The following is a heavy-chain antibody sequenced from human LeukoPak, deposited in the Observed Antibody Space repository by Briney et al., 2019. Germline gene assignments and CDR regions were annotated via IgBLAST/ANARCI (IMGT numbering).Heavy chain of an antibody. CDR1: AFTFSMYW. Sequence: SGGSLRLSCSASAFTFSMYWMTWVRQAPGKGLEWVANIKQDGSEKYYVDSVKGRFTISRDNAKNSLYLQMNSLRAEDTAVYYCARDTRFSDYDILTGYYRPLNWFDPWGQGTLVTVSS. V-gene: IGHV3-7*04. CDR2: IKQDGSEK. J-gene: IGHJ5*02. CDR3: ARDTRFSDYDILTGYYRPLNWFDP. D-gene: IGHD3-9*01.